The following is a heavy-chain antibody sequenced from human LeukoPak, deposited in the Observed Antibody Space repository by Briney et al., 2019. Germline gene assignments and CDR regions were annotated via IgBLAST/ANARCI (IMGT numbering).Heavy chain of an antibody. Sequence: GASVKVSCKASGGTFICYAISWVRQAPGQGLEWMGGIIPIFGTANYAQKFQGRVTITTDESTSTAYMELSSLRSEDTAVYYCARSNRTTVTPLGYYYMDVWGKGTTVTVPS. CDR1: GGTFICYA. CDR2: IIPIFGTA. V-gene: IGHV1-69*05. CDR3: ARSNRTTVTPLGYYYMDV. D-gene: IGHD4-17*01. J-gene: IGHJ6*03.